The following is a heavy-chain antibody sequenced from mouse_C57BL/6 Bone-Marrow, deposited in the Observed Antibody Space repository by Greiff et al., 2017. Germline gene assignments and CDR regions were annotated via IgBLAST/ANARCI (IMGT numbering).Heavy chain of an antibody. CDR3: ARWKGAWFAD. V-gene: IGHV1-4*01. J-gene: IGHJ3*01. CDR1: GYTFTSYT. CDR2: IYPSSGYT. Sequence: VQLQQPGAELARPGASVKMSCKASGYTFTSYTMHWVKQRPGQGLEWIGYIYPSSGYTKSNQKFKDKATLAVDKSSSTAYMQLKSLTSADSAVYYCARWKGAWFADWCQGTLVTVSA.